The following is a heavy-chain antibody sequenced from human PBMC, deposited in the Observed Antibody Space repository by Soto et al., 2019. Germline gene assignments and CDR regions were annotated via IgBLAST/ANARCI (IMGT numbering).Heavy chain of an antibody. V-gene: IGHV3-30-3*01. J-gene: IGHJ6*02. CDR1: GFTFSSYA. Sequence: GSLRLSCAASGFTFSSYAMHWVRQAPGKGLEWVAVISYDGSNKYYADSVKGRFTISRDNSKNTLYLQMNSLRAEDTAVYYCARSTRFWSGYSRVYYGMDVWGQGTTVTVSS. CDR2: ISYDGSNK. CDR3: ARSTRFWSGYSRVYYGMDV. D-gene: IGHD3-3*01.